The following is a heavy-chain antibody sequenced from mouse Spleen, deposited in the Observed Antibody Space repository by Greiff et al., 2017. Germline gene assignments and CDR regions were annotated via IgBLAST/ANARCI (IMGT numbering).Heavy chain of an antibody. CDR2: IRNKANGYTT. V-gene: IGHV7-3*01. D-gene: IGHD3-3*01. J-gene: IGHJ3*01. CDR1: GFTFTDYY. Sequence: EVKLVESGGGLVQPGGSLSLSCAASGFTFTDYYMSWVRQPPGKALEWLGFIRNKANGYTTEYSASVKGRFTISRDNSQSILYLQMNALRAEDSATYYCARSRGTGFAYWGQGTLVTVSA. CDR3: ARSRGTGFAY.